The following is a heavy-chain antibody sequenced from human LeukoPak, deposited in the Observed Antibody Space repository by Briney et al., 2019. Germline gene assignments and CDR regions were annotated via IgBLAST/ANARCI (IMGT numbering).Heavy chain of an antibody. CDR1: GGSISSSSYY. V-gene: IGHV4-39*07. D-gene: IGHD3-3*01. J-gene: IGHJ5*02. CDR3: ARVYETYYDSWSGHPAYNWFDP. Sequence: SETLSLTCTVSGGSISSSSYYWGWIRQPPGKGLEWIGSIYHSGSTYYNPSLKSRVTISVDTSKNQFSLKLSSVTAADTAVYYCARVYETYYDSWSGHPAYNWFDPWGQGTLVTVSS. CDR2: IYHSGST.